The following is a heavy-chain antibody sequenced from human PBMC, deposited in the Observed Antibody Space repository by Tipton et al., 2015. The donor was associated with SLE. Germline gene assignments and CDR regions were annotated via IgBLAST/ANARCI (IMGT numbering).Heavy chain of an antibody. V-gene: IGHV4-59*01. CDR2: IYYSGGST. CDR3: ARDGVIAMGHYMDV. J-gene: IGHJ6*03. Sequence: TLSLTCTVSGVSISTFYWSWIRQPPGKGLEWIGYIYYSGGSTNYNPSLKSRVTMSVDTSKNQFSLKLSSVTAADTAVYYCARDGVIAMGHYMDVWGKGTTVTVSS. D-gene: IGHD2-21*01. CDR1: GVSISTFY.